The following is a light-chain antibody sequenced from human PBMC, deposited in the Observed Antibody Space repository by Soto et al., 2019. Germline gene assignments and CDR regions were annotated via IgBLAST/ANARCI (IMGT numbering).Light chain of an antibody. J-gene: IGKJ1*01. CDR2: GAS. V-gene: IGKV3-20*01. CDR3: QQYGTSPPGT. CDR1: QSVTSTY. Sequence: EIVLTQSPGTLSLSPGERATLSCRASQSVTSTYLAWYQQKPGQAPRLLIYGASSRAPGIPDRFSGSGSGTDFTLSISRLEPEDFALSYCQQYGTSPPGTFGQGTKVEIK.